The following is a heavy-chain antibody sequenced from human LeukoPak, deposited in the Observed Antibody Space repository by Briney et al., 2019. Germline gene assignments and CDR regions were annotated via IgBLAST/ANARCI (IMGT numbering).Heavy chain of an antibody. CDR1: GSTFGDYA. CDR2: IRSKAYGGTT. Sequence: PGRSLRLSCTASGSTFGDYAMSWVRQAPGKGLEWVGFIRSKAYGGTTEYAASVKGRFTISRDDSKSIAYLQMNSLKTEDTAVYYCTRVGELWFGEINDYWGQGTLVTVSS. D-gene: IGHD3-10*01. V-gene: IGHV3-49*04. J-gene: IGHJ4*02. CDR3: TRVGELWFGEINDY.